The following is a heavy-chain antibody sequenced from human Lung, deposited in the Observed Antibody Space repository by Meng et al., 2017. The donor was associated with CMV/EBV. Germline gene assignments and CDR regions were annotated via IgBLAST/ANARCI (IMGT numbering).Heavy chain of an antibody. J-gene: IGHJ4*02. CDR2: IYYSGST. CDR3: ARDRTTGRYFDY. D-gene: IGHD4-11*01. Sequence: QVQLQESGPGPVKPSQTLSLPCTVSGGSISSGDYYWSWIRQPPGKGLEWIGYIYYSGSTYYNPSLKSRVTISVDTSKNQFSLKLSSVTAADTAVYYCARDRTTGRYFDYWGQGTLVTVSS. V-gene: IGHV4-30-4*01. CDR1: GGSISSGDYY.